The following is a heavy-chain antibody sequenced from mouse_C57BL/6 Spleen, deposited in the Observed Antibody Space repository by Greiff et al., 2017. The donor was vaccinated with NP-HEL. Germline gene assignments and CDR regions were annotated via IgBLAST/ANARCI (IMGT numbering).Heavy chain of an antibody. CDR2: IRSGGSYT. CDR1: GFTFSSYG. J-gene: IGHJ4*01. Sequence: EVKLMESGGDLVKPGGSLKLSCAASGFTFSSYGLSWVRQTPDKRLEWVATIRSGGSYTYYPDSVKGRFTSSRDNAKNTLYLQMSSLKSDDTAMYYCARHGGYSNFYYYAMDYWGQGTSVTVSS. V-gene: IGHV5-6*01. CDR3: ARHGGYSNFYYYAMDY. D-gene: IGHD2-5*01.